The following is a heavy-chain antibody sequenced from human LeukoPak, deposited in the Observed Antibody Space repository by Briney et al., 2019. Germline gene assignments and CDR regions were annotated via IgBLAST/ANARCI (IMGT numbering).Heavy chain of an antibody. J-gene: IGHJ5*02. CDR2: INHSGST. CDR3: ARGSRITMIVVVNGFDP. Sequence: SETLSLTCSVSGGSISSSSYYWGWIRLPPGKGPEWIGEINHSGSTNYNPSLKSRVTISVDTSKNQFSLKLSSVTAADTAVYYCARGSRITMIVVVNGFDPWGQGTLVTVSS. CDR1: GGSISSSSYY. D-gene: IGHD3-22*01. V-gene: IGHV4-39*07.